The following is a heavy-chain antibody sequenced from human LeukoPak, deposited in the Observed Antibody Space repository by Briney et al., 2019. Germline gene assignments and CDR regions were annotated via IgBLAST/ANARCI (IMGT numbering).Heavy chain of an antibody. D-gene: IGHD3-10*01. CDR3: ARDPYYYGSGFPPNYFDY. CDR1: GFTFSSYA. Sequence: GRSLRLSCAASGFTFSSYAMHWVRQAPGKGLEWVAVISYDGSNKYYADSVKGRFTISRDNSKNTLYQQMNSLRAEDTAVYYCARDPYYYGSGFPPNYFDYWGQGTLVTVSS. CDR2: ISYDGSNK. V-gene: IGHV3-30*04. J-gene: IGHJ4*02.